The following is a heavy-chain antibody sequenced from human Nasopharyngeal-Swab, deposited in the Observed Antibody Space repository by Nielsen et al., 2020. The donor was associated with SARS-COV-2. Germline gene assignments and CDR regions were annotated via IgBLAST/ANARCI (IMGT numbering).Heavy chain of an antibody. D-gene: IGHD3-3*01. CDR2: ISWNSGSI. V-gene: IGHV3-9*01. Sequence: GRSLRLSCAASGFTFDDYAMHWVRQAPGKGLEWVSGISWNSGSIGYADSVKGRFTISRDNAKNSLYLQMNSLRAEDTALYYCAKSPLRFLETYFDYWGQGTLVTVSS. CDR1: GFTFDDYA. CDR3: AKSPLRFLETYFDY. J-gene: IGHJ4*02.